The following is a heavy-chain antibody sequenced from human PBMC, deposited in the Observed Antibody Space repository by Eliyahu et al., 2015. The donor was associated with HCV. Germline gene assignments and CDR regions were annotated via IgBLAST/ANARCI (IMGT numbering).Heavy chain of an antibody. Sequence: EVQLLESGGGLVQPGGSLRLSCAASGFTFNTYPMIWVRQAPGKGLEGVSAISGSGVGTFHADSVKGRFTISRDNSKNTLYLQMNSLRAADTAVYYCAKASSGYIRSWSLGYYKPLDSWGQGTLVTVSS. D-gene: IGHD6-13*01. CDR1: GFTFNTYP. CDR3: AKASSGYIRSWSLGYYKPLDS. CDR2: ISGSGVGT. V-gene: IGHV3-23*01. J-gene: IGHJ4*02.